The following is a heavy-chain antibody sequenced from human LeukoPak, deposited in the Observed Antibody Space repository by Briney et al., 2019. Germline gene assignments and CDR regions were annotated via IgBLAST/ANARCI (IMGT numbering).Heavy chain of an antibody. J-gene: IGHJ5*02. CDR3: ARAGYYYDSSGYSLYWFDP. Sequence: ETLSLTCTVSGGSISSYYWSWIRQPVGKGLEWIGRIYTSGSTNYNPSLKSRVTMSVDTSKNQFSLKLSSVTAADTAVYYCARAGYYYDSSGYSLYWFDPWGQGTLVTVSS. V-gene: IGHV4-4*07. CDR2: IYTSGST. D-gene: IGHD3-22*01. CDR1: GGSISSYY.